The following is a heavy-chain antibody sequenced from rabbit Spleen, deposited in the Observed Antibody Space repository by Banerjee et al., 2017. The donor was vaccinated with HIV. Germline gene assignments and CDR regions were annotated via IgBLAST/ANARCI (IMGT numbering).Heavy chain of an antibody. CDR1: GFSFSDRDV. CDR2: IYGGSSGIT. V-gene: IGHV1S45*01. J-gene: IGHJ4*01. CDR3: VRGASSSGYYSL. D-gene: IGHD1-1*01. Sequence: QEQLVESGGGLVKPEGSLTLTCKASGFSFSDRDVMCWVRQAPGKGLEWIACIYGGSSGITDYASWAKGRFTISKTSSTTVTLQMTSLTAADTATYFCVRGASSSGYYSLWGPGTLVTVS.